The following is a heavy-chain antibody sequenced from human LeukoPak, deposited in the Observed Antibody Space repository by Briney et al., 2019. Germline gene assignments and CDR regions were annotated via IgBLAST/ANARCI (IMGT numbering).Heavy chain of an antibody. D-gene: IGHD6-13*01. J-gene: IGHJ6*03. CDR1: GFTFSSYA. V-gene: IGHV3-23*01. CDR3: ARDSAAGTHYYYMDV. CDR2: ISGTSGNT. Sequence: GGSLRLSCGASGFTFSSYAMSWVRQAPGKGLEWVSVISGTSGNTYYADSVKGRFTISRDNSKNTLYLQMNSLRAEDTAVYYCARDSAAGTHYYYMDVWGQGTLVTVSS.